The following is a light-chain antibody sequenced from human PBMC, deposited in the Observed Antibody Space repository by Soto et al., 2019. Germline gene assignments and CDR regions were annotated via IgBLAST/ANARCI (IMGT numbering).Light chain of an antibody. CDR3: MQALQTPLT. CDR2: KAS. V-gene: IGKV1-5*03. Sequence: DIQMTQSPSTLSGSVGDRVTITCRASQTISSWLAWYQQKPGKAPKLLIYKASTLKSGVPSRFSGSGSGRDFTLKISRVEAEDVGVYYCMQALQTPLTFGGGTKVDI. J-gene: IGKJ4*01. CDR1: QTISSW.